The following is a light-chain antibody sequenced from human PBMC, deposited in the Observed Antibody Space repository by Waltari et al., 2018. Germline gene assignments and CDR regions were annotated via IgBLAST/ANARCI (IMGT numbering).Light chain of an antibody. CDR3: QQVNSFPRT. Sequence: DIQMTQSPSSVSASVGDRVTLTCRASQGIASRLAWYQQKPGKAPKLLIYDASSLHSGVQSRFSGSGSGTDFTLTIRSLQPEDFATYYCQQVNSFPRTFGQGTKVEVK. CDR2: DAS. J-gene: IGKJ1*01. CDR1: QGIASR. V-gene: IGKV1-12*01.